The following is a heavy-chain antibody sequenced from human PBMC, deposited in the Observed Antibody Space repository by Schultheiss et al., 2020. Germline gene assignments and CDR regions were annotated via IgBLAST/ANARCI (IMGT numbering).Heavy chain of an antibody. J-gene: IGHJ2*01. CDR3: ATGLRESYGYIGNWYFDL. CDR1: GGTFSSYA. D-gene: IGHD5-18*01. CDR2: IDPNSGDT. V-gene: IGHV1-2*04. Sequence: ASVKVSCKASGGTFSSYAISWVRQAPGQGLEWMGWIDPNSGDTNYAQKFQGWVTMTRDTSIKTAYMELSRLRSGDTAVYYCATGLRESYGYIGNWYFDLWGSGTLVTVSA.